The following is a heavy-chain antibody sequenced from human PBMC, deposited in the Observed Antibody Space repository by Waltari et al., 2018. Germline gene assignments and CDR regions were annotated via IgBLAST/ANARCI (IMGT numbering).Heavy chain of an antibody. D-gene: IGHD3-16*01. CDR3: ATQRGSLITFGGIIDY. V-gene: IGHV4-30-4*08. Sequence: QVQLQESGPGLVKPSQTLSLTCTVSGGSISSGDYYWSWIRPPPGKGLEWIGYIYYSGSTYYNPSLKSRVTISVDTSKNQFSLKLSSVTAADTAVYYCATQRGSLITFGGIIDYWGQGTLVTVSS. CDR2: IYYSGST. J-gene: IGHJ4*02. CDR1: GGSISSGDYY.